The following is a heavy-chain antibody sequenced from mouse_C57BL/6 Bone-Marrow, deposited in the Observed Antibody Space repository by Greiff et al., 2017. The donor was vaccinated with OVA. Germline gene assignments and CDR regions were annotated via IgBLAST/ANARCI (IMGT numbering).Heavy chain of an antibody. J-gene: IGHJ2*01. V-gene: IGHV1-69*01. Sequence: VQLQQSGAELVMPGASVKLSCKASGYTFTSYWMHWVKQRPGQGLEWIGEIDPSDSYTNYNQKFKGKSTLTVDKSSSTAYMQLSSLTSEDSAVYYCARRIHFDYWGQGTTLTVSS. CDR3: ARRIHFDY. CDR2: IDPSDSYT. CDR1: GYTFTSYW.